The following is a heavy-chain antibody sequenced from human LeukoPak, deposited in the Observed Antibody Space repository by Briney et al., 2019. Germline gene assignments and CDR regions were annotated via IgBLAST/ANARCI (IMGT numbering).Heavy chain of an antibody. V-gene: IGHV3-30*02. Sequence: PGGSLRLSCAASGFTFSSYGMHWVRQAPGKGLEWVAFIRYDGSNKYYADSVKGRFTISRDYSKNTLYLQMNSLRAEDTAVYYCAKDSESCDYVYYLDYWGQGTLVTVSS. D-gene: IGHD4-17*01. CDR2: IRYDGSNK. J-gene: IGHJ4*02. CDR1: GFTFSSYG. CDR3: AKDSESCDYVYYLDY.